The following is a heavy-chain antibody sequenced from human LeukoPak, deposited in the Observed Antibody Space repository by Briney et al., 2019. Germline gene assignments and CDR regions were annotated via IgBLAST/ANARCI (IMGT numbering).Heavy chain of an antibody. Sequence: GGSLRLSCAASGFTFSGYAVSWVRQAPGKGLEWVSSISGSGGSTYSADSVKGRFTISRDNSKNTLYLQMNGLRAEDTALYYCAKDRSCTNDICHGDFDYWGQGTLVTVSS. V-gene: IGHV3-23*01. CDR3: AKDRSCTNDICHGDFDY. J-gene: IGHJ4*02. D-gene: IGHD2-8*01. CDR1: GFTFSGYA. CDR2: ISGSGGST.